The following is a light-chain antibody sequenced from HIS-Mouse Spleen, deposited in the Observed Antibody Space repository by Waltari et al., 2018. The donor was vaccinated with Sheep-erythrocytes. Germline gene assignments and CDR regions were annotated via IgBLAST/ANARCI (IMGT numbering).Light chain of an antibody. J-gene: IGLJ1*01. V-gene: IGLV2-8*01. CDR2: EVS. CDR1: SSDVGGYNY. CDR3: CSYAGSYNHV. Sequence: QSALTQPPSASGSPGQSVTISCTGTSSDVGGYNYVSWYQQHPGKAPKLMIYEVSKRPSVVPDRVSGSKSGNTASLTISGLQAEDEADYYCCSYAGSYNHVFATGTKVTVL.